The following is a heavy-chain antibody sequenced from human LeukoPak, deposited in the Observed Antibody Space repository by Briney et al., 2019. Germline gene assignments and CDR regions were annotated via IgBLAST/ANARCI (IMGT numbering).Heavy chain of an antibody. D-gene: IGHD3-10*01. CDR2: ISSSGSTI. CDR1: GFTFSSYE. CDR3: ARDRSGITMVRGVKSYMDV. J-gene: IGHJ6*03. V-gene: IGHV3-48*03. Sequence: GGSLRLSCAASGFTFSSYEMNWVRQAPGKGLEWVSYISSSGSTIYYADSVKGRFTISRDNAKNSLYLQMNSLRAEDTAVYYCARDRSGITMVRGVKSYMDVWGKGTAVAISS.